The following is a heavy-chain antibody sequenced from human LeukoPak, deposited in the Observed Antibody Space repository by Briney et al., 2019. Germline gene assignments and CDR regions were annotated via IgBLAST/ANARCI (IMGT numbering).Heavy chain of an antibody. CDR3: ARQDSSSRYYFDY. CDR2: IYYSGST. V-gene: IGHV4-31*03. CDR1: GGSISSGGYY. Sequence: SETPSLTCTVSGGSISSGGYYWSWIRQHPGKGLEWIGYIYYSGSTYYNPSLKSRVTISVDTSKNQFSLKLSSVTAADTAVYYCARQDSSSRYYFDYWGQGTLVTVSS. D-gene: IGHD6-13*01. J-gene: IGHJ4*02.